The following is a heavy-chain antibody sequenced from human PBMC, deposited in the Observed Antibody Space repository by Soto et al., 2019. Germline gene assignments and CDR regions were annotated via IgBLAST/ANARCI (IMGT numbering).Heavy chain of an antibody. J-gene: IGHJ4*02. V-gene: IGHV1-69*08. Sequence: QVQLVQSGAEVKKPGSSVKVSCKASGGTFSSYTISWVRQAPGQGLEWMGRIIPILGIANYAQKFQGRVTITADKSTSTAYMELSSLRSEDTAVYYCAREVTMVRGFSDYWGQGTLVTVSS. CDR1: GGTFSSYT. CDR3: AREVTMVRGFSDY. D-gene: IGHD3-10*01. CDR2: IIPILGIA.